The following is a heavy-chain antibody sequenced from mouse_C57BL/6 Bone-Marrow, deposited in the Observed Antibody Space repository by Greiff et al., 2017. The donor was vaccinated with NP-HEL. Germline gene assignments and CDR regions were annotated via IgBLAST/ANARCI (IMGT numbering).Heavy chain of an antibody. CDR3: ARHLSGSSYGNY. J-gene: IGHJ2*01. CDR1: GFTFSSYG. CDR2: ISSGGSYT. V-gene: IGHV5-6*02. Sequence: EVKLVESGGDLVKPGGSLKLSCAASGFTFSSYGMSWVRQTPDKRLEWVATISSGGSYTYYPDSVKGRFTISRDNAKNTLYLQMSSLKSEDTAIYYCARHLSGSSYGNYWGQGTTLTVSS. D-gene: IGHD1-1*01.